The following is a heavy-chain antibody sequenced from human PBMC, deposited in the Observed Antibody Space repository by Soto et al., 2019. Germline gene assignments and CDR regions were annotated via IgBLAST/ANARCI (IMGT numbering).Heavy chain of an antibody. V-gene: IGHV3-15*01. Sequence: PGASLRLSCAASGFIFSNAWMSWVRQAPGKGLEWVGRIKSKPDGGTTNYAAPVKGRFNISRDGSKNTLYLQMNGLKTEDTAVYYCTTGWSSKDYWGQGTQVTVSS. D-gene: IGHD3-3*01. CDR3: TTGWSSKDY. CDR2: IKSKPDGGTT. J-gene: IGHJ4*02. CDR1: GFIFSNAW.